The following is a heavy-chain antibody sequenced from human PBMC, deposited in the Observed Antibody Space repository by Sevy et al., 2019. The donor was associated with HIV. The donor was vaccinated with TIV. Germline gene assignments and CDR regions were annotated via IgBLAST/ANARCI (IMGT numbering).Heavy chain of an antibody. CDR2: IKQDGSEK. Sequence: GGSLRLSCAASGFTFSSYWMSWVRQAPGKGLEWVANIKQDGSEKYYVDSVKGRFTISRDNAKHSLYLQMNSLRAEDTAVYYCVREGLGGFSYSLDCWGQGTLVTVSS. D-gene: IGHD5-18*01. CDR1: GFTFSSYW. V-gene: IGHV3-7*01. J-gene: IGHJ4*02. CDR3: VREGLGGFSYSLDC.